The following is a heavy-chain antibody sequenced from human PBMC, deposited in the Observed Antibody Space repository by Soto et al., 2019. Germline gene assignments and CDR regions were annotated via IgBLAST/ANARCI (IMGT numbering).Heavy chain of an antibody. J-gene: IGHJ5*02. D-gene: IGHD6-13*01. Sequence: SETLSLTCTVSGGSISSYYWSWIRQPAGKGLEWIGRIYTSGSTNYNPSLKSRVTMSVDTSKNQFSLKLSSVTAADTAVYYCARDVVPYSGSFLNWFDPWGQGTLVTVSS. V-gene: IGHV4-4*07. CDR2: IYTSGST. CDR1: GGSISSYY. CDR3: ARDVVPYSGSFLNWFDP.